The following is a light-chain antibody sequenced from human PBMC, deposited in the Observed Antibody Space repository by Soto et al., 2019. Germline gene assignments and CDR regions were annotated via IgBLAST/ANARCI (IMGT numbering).Light chain of an antibody. J-gene: IGLJ3*02. V-gene: IGLV2-14*01. CDR1: SSDVGTYNY. CDR2: DVS. CDR3: RSYTTSNPQV. Sequence: QSVLTQPASVSGSPGQSITISCTGTSSDVGTYNYVSWYQHRPGKAPKLMIYDVSYRPSGVSNRFSGSKSANTASLTISGLQAEDEADYYYRSYTTSNPQVFGGGTKLTVL.